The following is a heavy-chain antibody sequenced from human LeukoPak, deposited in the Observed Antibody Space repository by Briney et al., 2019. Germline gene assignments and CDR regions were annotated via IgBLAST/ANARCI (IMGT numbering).Heavy chain of an antibody. Sequence: SETLSLTCAVSGASISGSGYYLGWIRQPPGKGLEWIGNIYYTGSTYYNASLQSRVTISIDTSKNQFSLKLSSVTAADTAVYYCARPPDYDILTGQWNAFDIWGQGTMVTVSS. J-gene: IGHJ3*02. CDR2: IYYTGST. CDR3: ARPPDYDILTGQWNAFDI. CDR1: GASISGSGYY. D-gene: IGHD3-9*01. V-gene: IGHV4-39*01.